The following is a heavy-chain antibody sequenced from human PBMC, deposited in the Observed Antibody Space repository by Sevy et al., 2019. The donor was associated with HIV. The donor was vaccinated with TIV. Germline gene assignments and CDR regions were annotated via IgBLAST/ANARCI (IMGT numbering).Heavy chain of an antibody. CDR3: ARDHGYSSGWYFGFDY. D-gene: IGHD6-19*01. CDR2: IWYDGSNK. J-gene: IGHJ4*02. V-gene: IGHV3-33*01. CDR1: GFTFSSYG. Sequence: GGSLRLSCAASGFTFSSYGMHWVRQAPGKGLEWVAVIWYDGSNKYYADSVKGRFTISRDNSKNPLYLQMNSLRAEDTAVYYCARDHGYSSGWYFGFDYWGQGTLVTVSS.